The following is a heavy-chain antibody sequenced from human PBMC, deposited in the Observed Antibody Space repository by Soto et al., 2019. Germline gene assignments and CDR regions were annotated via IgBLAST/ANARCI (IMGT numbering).Heavy chain of an antibody. D-gene: IGHD2-2*01. CDR2: IYYSGST. V-gene: IGHV4-30-4*01. CDR1: GGSISSGDYY. CDR3: ARDEGLPAARGWFDP. Sequence: QVQLQESGPGLVKPSQTLSLTCTVSGGSISSGDYYWSWIRQPPGKGLEWIGYIYYSGSTSYNPSLKSRVTISVDTSKNQFSLKRSSVTAADTAVYYCARDEGLPAARGWFDPWGQGTLVTVSS. J-gene: IGHJ5*02.